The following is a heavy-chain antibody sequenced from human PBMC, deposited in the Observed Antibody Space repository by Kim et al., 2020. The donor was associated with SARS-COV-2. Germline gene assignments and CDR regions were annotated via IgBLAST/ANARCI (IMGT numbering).Heavy chain of an antibody. CDR3: ARKLGYCSGGSCYDD. J-gene: IGHJ4*02. Sequence: PSLKGRVTLSVDTSKNQFSLKLSSVTAADTAVYYCARKLGYCSGGSCYDDWGQGTLVTVSS. D-gene: IGHD2-15*01. V-gene: IGHV4-39*01.